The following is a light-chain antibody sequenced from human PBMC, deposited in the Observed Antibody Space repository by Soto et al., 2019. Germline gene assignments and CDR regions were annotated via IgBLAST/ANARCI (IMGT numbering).Light chain of an antibody. Sequence: DIQMTQSPSSVSASVGDRVTITCRASQGIRSWLAWYQQKPGKAPKLLIYAASNLQSGVPSRFSGSGSETDFALTISSLQPEDFATYYCQQGNRFPPTFGQGTKVEIK. V-gene: IGKV1-12*01. CDR2: AAS. CDR3: QQGNRFPPT. CDR1: QGIRSW. J-gene: IGKJ1*01.